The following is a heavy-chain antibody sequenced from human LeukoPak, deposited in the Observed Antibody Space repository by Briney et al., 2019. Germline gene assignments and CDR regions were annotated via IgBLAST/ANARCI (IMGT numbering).Heavy chain of an antibody. V-gene: IGHV5-51*01. CDR2: IYPGDSDT. CDR3: ASPSEDSSGYYYEFDY. J-gene: IGHJ4*02. Sequence: GESLKISCKGSGYSFTSYWIGWVRQMPGKGLEWMGIIYPGDSDTRYSPSFQGQVTISADKSISTAYLQWSSLKASDTAMYYCASPSEDSSGYYYEFDYWGQGTLVTVSS. CDR1: GYSFTSYW. D-gene: IGHD3-22*01.